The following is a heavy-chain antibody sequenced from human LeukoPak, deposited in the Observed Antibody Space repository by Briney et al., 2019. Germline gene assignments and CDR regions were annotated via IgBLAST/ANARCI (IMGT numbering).Heavy chain of an antibody. CDR1: GGSISSYY. V-gene: IGHV4-4*07. D-gene: IGHD6-19*01. J-gene: IGHJ4*02. Sequence: SETLPLTCTVSGGSISSYYWSWIRQPAGKGLEWIGRIYTSGSTNYNPSLKSRVTMSVDTSKNQFSLKLSSVTAADTAVYYCARGEYSSGWYDYWGQGTLVTVSS. CDR2: IYTSGST. CDR3: ARGEYSSGWYDY.